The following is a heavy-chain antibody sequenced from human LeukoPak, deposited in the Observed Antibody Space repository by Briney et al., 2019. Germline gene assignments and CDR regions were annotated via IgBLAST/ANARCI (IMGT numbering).Heavy chain of an antibody. D-gene: IGHD4-17*01. V-gene: IGHV4-34*01. CDR2: INHSGST. CDR3: ARDTYGDYDY. Sequence: PSETLSLTCAVYGGSFSGYYWSWIRQPPGKGLEWIGEINHSGSTNYNPSLKSRVTISVDTSKNQFSLKLSSVTAADTAVYYCARDTYGDYDYWGQGTLVTVSP. CDR1: GGSFSGYY. J-gene: IGHJ4*02.